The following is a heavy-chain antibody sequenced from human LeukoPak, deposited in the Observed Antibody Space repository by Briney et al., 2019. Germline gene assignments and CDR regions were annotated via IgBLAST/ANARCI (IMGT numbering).Heavy chain of an antibody. J-gene: IGHJ2*01. CDR2: IYYNGST. CDR3: ARDLYGSGNYRSYWYFDL. V-gene: IGHV4-61*08. D-gene: IGHD3-10*01. Sequence: PSETLSLTCTVSGGSISSGGYYWSWIRQPPGKGLEWIGYIYYNGSTDYNPSLKSRVTISVDTSKKQFSLKLSSVTAADTAVYYCARDLYGSGNYRSYWYFDLWGRGTLVTVSS. CDR1: GGSISSGGYY.